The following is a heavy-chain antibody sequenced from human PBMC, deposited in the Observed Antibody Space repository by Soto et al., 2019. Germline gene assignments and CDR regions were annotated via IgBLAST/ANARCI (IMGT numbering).Heavy chain of an antibody. V-gene: IGHV4-31*03. CDR3: VRGGIAGNWFEP. D-gene: IGHD6-13*01. CDR2: IFHSGST. Sequence: QAQLQESGPGLVKPSQTLSLTCTVSGDSITSGGFYWSWIRQHPGKGLEWIAYIFHSGSTDYNPSLKSRVTISADTAKHQFSLKLTFVTAAGTAVYYCVRGGIAGNWFEPWGQGTLVSVSS. J-gene: IGHJ5*02. CDR1: GDSITSGGFY.